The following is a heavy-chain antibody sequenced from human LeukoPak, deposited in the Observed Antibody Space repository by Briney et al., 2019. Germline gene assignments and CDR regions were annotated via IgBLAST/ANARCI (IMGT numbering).Heavy chain of an antibody. D-gene: IGHD3-22*01. CDR3: AKTPYYDSSGYYSY. Sequence: SVKVSCKASGGTSSSYAISWVRQAPGQGLEWMGGIIPIFGTANYAQKFQGRVTITADKSTSTAYMELSSLRSEDTAVYYCAKTPYYDSSGYYSYWGQGTLVTVSS. V-gene: IGHV1-69*06. CDR2: IIPIFGTA. CDR1: GGTSSSYA. J-gene: IGHJ4*02.